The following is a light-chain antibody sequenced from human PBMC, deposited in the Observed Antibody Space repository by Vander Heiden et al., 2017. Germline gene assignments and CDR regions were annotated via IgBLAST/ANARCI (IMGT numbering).Light chain of an antibody. V-gene: IGLV2-11*01. Sequence: QSALTQPRPVSGSPGQSVSISCTGTSSDIGAYNYVSWYQQYSNKAPKLVISDVNQRPSGVPDRFSGSKSGTTASLTISGLQADDEADYYCSSFAGTDTYVVFGGGTKLTVL. CDR1: SSDIGAYNY. CDR3: SSFAGTDTYVV. J-gene: IGLJ2*01. CDR2: DVN.